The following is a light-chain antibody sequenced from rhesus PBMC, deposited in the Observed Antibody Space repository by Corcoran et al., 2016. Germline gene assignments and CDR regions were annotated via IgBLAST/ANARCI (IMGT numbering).Light chain of an antibody. CDR3: IQHNALPFS. V-gene: IGKV2-61*01. CDR2: GGS. J-gene: IGKJ2*01. CDR1: QSLPHTDGYTY. Sequence: DIVMTQTPLSLPVTPGEPASISCRSSQSLPHTDGYTYLDWYLQKPGQSPQVLIYGGSNRASGVPDRFSGSGSGTDFTLEISKVEGEDVVVYYCIQHNALPFSFGRGTKVEIK.